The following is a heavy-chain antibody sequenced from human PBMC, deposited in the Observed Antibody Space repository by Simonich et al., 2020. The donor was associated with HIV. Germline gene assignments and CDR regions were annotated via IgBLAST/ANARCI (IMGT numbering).Heavy chain of an antibody. V-gene: IGHV4-38-2*01. CDR3: AGTGPLLDF. J-gene: IGHJ4*02. CDR1: GSSIRSGYY. Sequence: QLQLKESGPGLVKPSETLSLTCAVSGSSIRSGYYWGWIRQPPGKGLEWIRNIYHSGSTYDNPSLKSRVTMSLDTSKNQFSLKLSAVTAADTAVYYCAGTGPLLDFWGQGTLVTVSS. CDR2: IYHSGST. D-gene: IGHD7-27*01.